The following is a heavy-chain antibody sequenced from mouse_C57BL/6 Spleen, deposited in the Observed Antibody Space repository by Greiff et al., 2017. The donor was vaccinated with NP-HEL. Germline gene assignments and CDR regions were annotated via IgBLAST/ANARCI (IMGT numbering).Heavy chain of an antibody. CDR1: GFSLTSYG. CDR3: AKNEIYYYGSSYGYFDV. J-gene: IGHJ1*03. Sequence: QVQLKESGPGLVQPSQSLSITCTVSGFSLTSYGVHWVRQSPGKGLEWLGVIWRGGSTDYNAAFMSRLSITKDNSKSQVFFKMNSLQADDTAIYYCAKNEIYYYGSSYGYFDVWGTGTTVTVSS. CDR2: IWRGGST. V-gene: IGHV2-5*01. D-gene: IGHD1-1*01.